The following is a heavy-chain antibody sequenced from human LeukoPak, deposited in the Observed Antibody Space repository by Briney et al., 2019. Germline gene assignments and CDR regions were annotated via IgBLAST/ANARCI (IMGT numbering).Heavy chain of an antibody. CDR3: ATQYCTNGICYKFDQ. CDR1: GGSISSDHFY. J-gene: IGHJ4*02. Sequence: SETLSLTCSASGGSISSDHFYWGWIRQPPGKGLEWIGNMYYTGSTYYNPSLKSRVTMSVDTSNNQFSLKLSSLTAADTAVYYCATQYCTNGICYKFDQWGQGTLVTVSS. D-gene: IGHD2-8*01. CDR2: MYYTGST. V-gene: IGHV4-39*01.